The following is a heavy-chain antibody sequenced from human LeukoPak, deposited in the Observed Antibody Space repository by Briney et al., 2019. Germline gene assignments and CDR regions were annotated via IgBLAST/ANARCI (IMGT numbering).Heavy chain of an antibody. D-gene: IGHD5-12*01. V-gene: IGHV3-74*01. CDR2: INSDGSST. J-gene: IGHJ4*02. Sequence: GGSLRLSCAASGFTFSSYWMHWVRQAPGKGLVWVSRINSDGSSTSYADSVKGRFTISRDNSKNTLYLQMNSLRAEDTAVYYCAKDPPGYSGYAYFDYWGQGTLVTVSS. CDR3: AKDPPGYSGYAYFDY. CDR1: GFTFSSYW.